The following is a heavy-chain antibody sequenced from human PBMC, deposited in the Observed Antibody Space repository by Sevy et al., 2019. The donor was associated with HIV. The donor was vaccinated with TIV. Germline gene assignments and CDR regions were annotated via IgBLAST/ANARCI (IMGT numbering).Heavy chain of an antibody. D-gene: IGHD6-13*01. V-gene: IGHV1-69*13. CDR1: GGTFSSYA. CDR3: ARDSLSGIAAAGIYGMDV. CDR2: IIPILGTA. Sequence: ASVKVPCKASGGTFSSYAISWVRQAPGQGLEWMGGIIPILGTANYAQKFQGRVTITADESTSTAYMELSSLRSEDTAVYYCARDSLSGIAAAGIYGMDVWGQGTTVTVSS. J-gene: IGHJ6*02.